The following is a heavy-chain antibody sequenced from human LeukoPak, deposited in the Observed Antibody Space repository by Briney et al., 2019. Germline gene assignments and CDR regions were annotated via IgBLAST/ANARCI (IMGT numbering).Heavy chain of an antibody. CDR1: GGSIKDKDYY. D-gene: IGHD3/OR15-3a*01. CDR3: ARQTGSGLFILP. Sequence: SETPSLTCSVFGGSIKDKDYYWGWFRQPPGKGLEWIGSIYYSGNTYYNASLKSQVSISIDTSKNQFSLRLTSVTAADTAVYYCARQTGSGLFILPGGQGTLVTVSS. V-gene: IGHV4-39*01. CDR2: IYYSGNT. J-gene: IGHJ4*02.